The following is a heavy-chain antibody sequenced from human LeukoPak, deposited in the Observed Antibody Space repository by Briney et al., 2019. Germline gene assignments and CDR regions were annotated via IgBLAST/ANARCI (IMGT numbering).Heavy chain of an antibody. J-gene: IGHJ5*02. CDR2: INPNSGGT. Sequence: ASVKVSCKASGYTFTDYDMHWVRQAPGQGLEWMGWINPNSGGTNYAQKFQGRVTMTRDTSISTAYMELSRLKSDDTAVYYCARVHFYDSSGYSLINPWGQGTLVTVPS. D-gene: IGHD3-22*01. CDR3: ARVHFYDSSGYSLINP. CDR1: GYTFTDYD. V-gene: IGHV1-2*02.